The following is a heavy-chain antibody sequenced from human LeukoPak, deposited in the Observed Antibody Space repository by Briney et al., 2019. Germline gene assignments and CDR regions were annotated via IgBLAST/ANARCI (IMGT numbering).Heavy chain of an antibody. CDR3: AKGVVVAPDVTPFDY. J-gene: IGHJ4*02. V-gene: IGHV3-23*01. D-gene: IGHD2-2*01. Sequence: AGGSLRLSCAASGFTFSSYAMSWVRQAPGKGLECISGFSGSGGSTYYADSVKGRFTISRDNSKNTLYLQMNSLRAEDTAVYYCAKGVVVAPDVTPFDYWGQGTLVTVSS. CDR1: GFTFSSYA. CDR2: FSGSGGST.